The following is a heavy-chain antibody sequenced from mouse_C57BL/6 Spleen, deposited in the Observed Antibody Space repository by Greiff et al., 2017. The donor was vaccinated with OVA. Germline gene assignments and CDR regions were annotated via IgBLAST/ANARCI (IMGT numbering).Heavy chain of an antibody. CDR3: ARDRGPYYYAMDY. D-gene: IGHD3-3*01. Sequence: EVKLVESGGGLVKPGGSLKLSCAASGFTFSSYAMSWVRQTPEKRLEWVATISDGGSYTYYPDNVKGRFTISRDNAKNNLYLQMSHLKSEDTAMYYCARDRGPYYYAMDYWGQGTSVTVSS. V-gene: IGHV5-4*01. J-gene: IGHJ4*01. CDR1: GFTFSSYA. CDR2: ISDGGSYT.